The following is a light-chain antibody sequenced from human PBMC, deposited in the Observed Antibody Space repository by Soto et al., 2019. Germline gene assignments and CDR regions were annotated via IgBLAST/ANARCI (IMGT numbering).Light chain of an antibody. CDR3: QSYDSSLSGSV. J-gene: IGLJ2*01. CDR2: GNS. CDR1: SSNIGAGYD. V-gene: IGLV1-40*01. Sequence: QAVVTQPPSVSGAPGQRVTISCTGSSSNIGAGYDVHWYQQLPGTAPKLLIYGNSNRPSGVPDRFSGSKSGTSASLAIIGLPAEDEADYYCQSYDSSLSGSVFGGGTKVTVL.